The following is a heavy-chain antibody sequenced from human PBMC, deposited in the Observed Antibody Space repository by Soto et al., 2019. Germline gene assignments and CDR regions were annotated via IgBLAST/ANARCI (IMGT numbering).Heavy chain of an antibody. CDR1: TYTLSDYY. J-gene: IGHJ3*02. D-gene: IGHD3-3*01. Sequence: QVQLVQSGAEVKKPGASVKVSCKASTYTLSDYYMFWVRQAPGQGLEWMGWINPNRGGTRFAEKFQGRVTMTRDTSINTAYIELSSLRSDDTAVYFCARGPEISGVVNGAFDIWGQGTMVIVSS. CDR2: INPNRGGT. CDR3: ARGPEISGVVNGAFDI. V-gene: IGHV1-2*02.